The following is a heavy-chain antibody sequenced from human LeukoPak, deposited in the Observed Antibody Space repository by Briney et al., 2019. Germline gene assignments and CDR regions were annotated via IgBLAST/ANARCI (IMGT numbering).Heavy chain of an antibody. Sequence: SVKVSCKASGGTFSSYAISWVRQAPGQGLEWMGGIIPIFGTANYAQKFQGRVTITADESTSTAYMELSSLRSEDTAVYYCARDGYQINWFDPWGQGTLVTVSS. CDR2: IIPIFGTA. D-gene: IGHD2-2*01. V-gene: IGHV1-69*01. CDR1: GGTFSSYA. J-gene: IGHJ5*02. CDR3: ARDGYQINWFDP.